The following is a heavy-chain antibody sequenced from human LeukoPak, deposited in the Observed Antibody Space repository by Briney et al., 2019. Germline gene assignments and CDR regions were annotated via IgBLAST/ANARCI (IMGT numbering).Heavy chain of an antibody. CDR2: IYHSGTT. D-gene: IGHD6-6*01. J-gene: IGHJ4*02. Sequence: PSETLSLTCTVSGYSISSAYYWVWIRQPPGKGLEWIGTIYHSGTTYYNPSLKSRVAISVDTSKNQFSLKLSSVTAADTAVYYCARDSYYSSSSLGFDYWGQGTLVTVSS. CDR1: GYSISSAYY. V-gene: IGHV4-38-2*02. CDR3: ARDSYYSSSSLGFDY.